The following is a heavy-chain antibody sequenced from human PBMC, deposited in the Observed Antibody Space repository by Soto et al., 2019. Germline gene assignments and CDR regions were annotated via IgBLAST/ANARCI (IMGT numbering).Heavy chain of an antibody. CDR1: RFNFVSYA. Sequence: GPNRLPWAAARFNFVSYAISWVRQDPGKGLEWVSSISGDGRNTYYADSVKGRFTISRDNSKNTLYLQMNSLRAEDTAVYYCAKNSENFGDSKYDYWGQGTLVTVSS. D-gene: IGHD4-17*01. CDR2: ISGDGRNT. CDR3: AKNSENFGDSKYDY. J-gene: IGHJ4*02. V-gene: IGHV3-23*01.